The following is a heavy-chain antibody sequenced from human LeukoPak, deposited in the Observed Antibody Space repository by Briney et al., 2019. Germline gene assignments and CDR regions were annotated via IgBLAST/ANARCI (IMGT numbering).Heavy chain of an antibody. Sequence: GGSLRLSCAASGFTFSSYSMNWVRQAPGKGLEWVSSISITSIYVYYADSAKGRFTISRDNAKNSLYLQMNSLRAEDTAVYYCARDRSSSSSQDFDYWGQGTLVTVSS. CDR2: ISITSIYV. D-gene: IGHD6-6*01. CDR3: ARDRSSSSSQDFDY. CDR1: GFTFSSYS. V-gene: IGHV3-21*01. J-gene: IGHJ4*02.